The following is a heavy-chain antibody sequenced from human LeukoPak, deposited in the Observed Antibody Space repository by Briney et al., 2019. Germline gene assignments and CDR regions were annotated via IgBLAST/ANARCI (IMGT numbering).Heavy chain of an antibody. J-gene: IGHJ5*02. CDR2: ISSGSSTI. V-gene: IGHV3-48*02. CDR1: GFTFSSYS. CDR3: ARENVLLWFGDAAPSSFDP. D-gene: IGHD3-10*01. Sequence: GGSLRLSCAASGFTFSSYSMNWVRQAPGKGLEWVSYISSGSSTIYYADSVRGRFTISRDNAKNSLYLQLNSLRDEDTAVYYCARENVLLWFGDAAPSSFDPWGQGTLVTVSS.